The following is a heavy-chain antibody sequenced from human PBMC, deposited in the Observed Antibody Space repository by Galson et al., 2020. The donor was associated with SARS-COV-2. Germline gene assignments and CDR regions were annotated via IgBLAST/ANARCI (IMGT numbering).Heavy chain of an antibody. J-gene: IGHJ6*03. CDR2: ISYDGSNK. V-gene: IGHV3-30*04. Sequence: GGSLRLSCAASGFTFSSYAMHWVRQAPGKGLEWVAVISYDGSNKYYADSVKGRFTISRDNSKNTLYLQMNSLRAEDTAVYYCARDLSDGYARHYYYMDVWGKGTTVTISS. CDR3: ARDLSDGYARHYYYMDV. D-gene: IGHD5-12*01. CDR1: GFTFSSYA.